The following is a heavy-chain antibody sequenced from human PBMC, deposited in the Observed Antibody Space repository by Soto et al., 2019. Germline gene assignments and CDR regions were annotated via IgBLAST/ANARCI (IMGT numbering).Heavy chain of an antibody. D-gene: IGHD3-22*01. V-gene: IGHV3-30*18. Sequence: QVQLVESGGGVVQPGRSLRLSCAASGFTFSSYGMHWVRQAPGKGLEWVAVISYDGSNKYYADSVKGRFTISRDNSKNTLYLQMNSLRAEDTAVYYCAKDLLPGSHVVVNTGYYGMDVWGQGTTVTVSS. CDR1: GFTFSSYG. J-gene: IGHJ6*02. CDR3: AKDLLPGSHVVVNTGYYGMDV. CDR2: ISYDGSNK.